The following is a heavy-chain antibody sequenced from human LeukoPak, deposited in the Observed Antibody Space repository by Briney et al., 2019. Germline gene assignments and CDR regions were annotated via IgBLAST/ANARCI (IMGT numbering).Heavy chain of an antibody. Sequence: GGSLRLSCAASGFTVSSNYMSWVRQAPGKGLEWVSIIYSAGSTYYADTVRGRFTISRDSSKNTVCLQMNSLRAEDTAVYYCASGGMGARKYYSDPFHYWGQGTLVTVSS. D-gene: IGHD3-10*01. CDR3: ASGGMGARKYYSDPFHY. CDR2: IYSAGST. CDR1: GFTVSSNY. J-gene: IGHJ4*02. V-gene: IGHV3-53*01.